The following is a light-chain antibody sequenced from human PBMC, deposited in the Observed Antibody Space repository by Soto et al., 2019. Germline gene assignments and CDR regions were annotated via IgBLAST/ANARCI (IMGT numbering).Light chain of an antibody. J-gene: IGKJ4*01. CDR2: AAS. CDR1: QGITSW. V-gene: IGKV1-12*01. CDR3: QQYNNWPPLT. Sequence: DIHMSQSPSSVSASVGDRVTITCRASQGITSWLVWYQQKPGKAPKLLIYAASSLQSGVPSRFSGSGSGTEFTLTISSLQSEDFAVYYCQQYNNWPPLTFGGGTKVDVK.